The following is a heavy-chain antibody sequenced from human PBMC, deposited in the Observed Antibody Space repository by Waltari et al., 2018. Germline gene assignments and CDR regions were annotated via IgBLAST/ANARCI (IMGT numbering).Heavy chain of an antibody. D-gene: IGHD6-13*01. CDR2: ISSNGGST. CDR1: GFTFSSYA. Sequence: EVQLVASGGGLVQPGGSLRLSWPASGFTFSSYAMPWARWAPGKGLEYVSAISSNGGSTDYANSVKGRFTISRDNSKNTLYLQMGSLRAEDMAVYYCARGQQLVLTHFDYWGQGTLVTVSS. V-gene: IGHV3-64*01. J-gene: IGHJ4*02. CDR3: ARGQQLVLTHFDY.